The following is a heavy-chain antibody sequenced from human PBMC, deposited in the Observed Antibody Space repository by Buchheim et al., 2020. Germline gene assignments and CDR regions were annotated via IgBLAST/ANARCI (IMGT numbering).Heavy chain of an antibody. CDR2: IIPILGIA. Sequence: QVQLVQSGAEVKKPGSSVKVSCKASGGTFSSYAISWVRQAPGQGLEWMGRIIPILGIANYEQKFQGRVTITADKSTSPAYMELSSLRSEDTAVYYCARDPTAMAQYYYYGMDVWGQGTT. V-gene: IGHV1-69*04. D-gene: IGHD5-18*01. CDR3: ARDPTAMAQYYYYGMDV. CDR1: GGTFSSYA. J-gene: IGHJ6*02.